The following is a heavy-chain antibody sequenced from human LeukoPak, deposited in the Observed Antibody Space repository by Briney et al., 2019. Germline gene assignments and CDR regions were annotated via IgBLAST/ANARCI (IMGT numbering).Heavy chain of an antibody. CDR1: GGSISNYY. CDR2: IYSTGST. Sequence: SETLSLTCTGSGGSISNYYWSWLRQPPGKGLESIGHIYSTGSTTYSHSLKSRVIMSADTSKNKFSLKVTSVIAADTAVYYCARHRPEGSYPLDSWGQGALVTVSS. CDR3: ARHRPEGSYPLDS. V-gene: IGHV4-59*08. J-gene: IGHJ4*02.